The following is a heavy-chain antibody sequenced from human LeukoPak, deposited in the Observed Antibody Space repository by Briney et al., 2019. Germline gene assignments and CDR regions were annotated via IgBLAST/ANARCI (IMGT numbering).Heavy chain of an antibody. CDR3: TTDPYVGVHFDY. D-gene: IGHD1-26*01. CDR1: GFTFSNAW. V-gene: IGHV3-15*01. Sequence: GGSLRLSCAASGFTFSNAWMSWVRQAPGKGLEWVGRIKTNTGGGTADYAAPMKGRFTISRDDSKNTLYLQMNSLKTEDTAVYYCTTDPYVGVHFDYWGQGTLVTVSS. CDR2: IKTNTGGGTA. J-gene: IGHJ4*02.